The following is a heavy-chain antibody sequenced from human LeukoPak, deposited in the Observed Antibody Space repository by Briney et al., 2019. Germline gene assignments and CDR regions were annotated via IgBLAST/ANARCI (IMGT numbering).Heavy chain of an antibody. J-gene: IGHJ6*02. V-gene: IGHV1-2*02. Sequence: ASVKVSCKASGYTFTGYYMHWVRQAPGQGLEWMGWINPNSGGTNYAQKFQGRVTMTRDTSISTAYMELSRLRSDDTAVYYCARDPDIVVVVGAPSRVTMDVWGQGTTVAVSS. CDR1: GYTFTGYY. CDR2: INPNSGGT. CDR3: ARDPDIVVVVGAPSRVTMDV. D-gene: IGHD2-2*01.